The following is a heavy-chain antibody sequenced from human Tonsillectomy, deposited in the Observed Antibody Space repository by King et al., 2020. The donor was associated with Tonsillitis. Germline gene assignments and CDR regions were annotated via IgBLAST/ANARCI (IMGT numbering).Heavy chain of an antibody. D-gene: IGHD3-16*01. CDR3: ARDHRIMVINYYYYYGMDV. J-gene: IGHJ6*02. Sequence: QLQESGPGLVKPSQTLSLTCTVSGGSISSGGYYWSWIRQHPGNGLEWIGYIYYSGSTDYNPSLKSRVTISVDTSKNQFSLKLSSVTAADTAVYYCARDHRIMVINYYYYYGMDVWGQGTTVTVSS. CDR1: GGSISSGGYY. CDR2: IYYSGST. V-gene: IGHV4-31*03.